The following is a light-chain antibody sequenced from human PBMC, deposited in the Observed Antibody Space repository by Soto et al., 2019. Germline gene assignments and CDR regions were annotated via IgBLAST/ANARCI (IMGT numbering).Light chain of an antibody. CDR2: AAS. Sequence: IQLTQSPSSLSASVGDRVTITCRASQGISSYLAWYQQKPGKASKLLIYAASTLQSGVPSRFTGVGSGTNFTLPISGRQPEDFATYYCQQLNSYPITFGQGTRLEIK. CDR3: QQLNSYPIT. J-gene: IGKJ5*01. V-gene: IGKV1-9*01. CDR1: QGISSY.